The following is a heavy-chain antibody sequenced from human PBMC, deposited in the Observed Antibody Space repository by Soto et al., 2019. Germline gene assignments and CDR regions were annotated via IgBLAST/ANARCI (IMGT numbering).Heavy chain of an antibody. CDR1: GFTFSSYG. CDR3: AGDQHGGATFVPYGTDV. Sequence: QVQLVESGGGVVQPGRSLRLSCAASGFTFSSYGMHWVRQAPGKGLEWVAVIWYDGSNKYYADSVKGRFTSSRDNSRNAQYRQMNSLRPEDTAVYYCAGDQHGGATFVPYGTDVWGQGPTVTVCS. D-gene: IGHD1-26*01. J-gene: IGHJ6*02. V-gene: IGHV3-33*01. CDR2: IWYDGSNK.